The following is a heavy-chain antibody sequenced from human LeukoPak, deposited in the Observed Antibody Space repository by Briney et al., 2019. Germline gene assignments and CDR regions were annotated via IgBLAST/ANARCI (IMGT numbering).Heavy chain of an antibody. V-gene: IGHV5-51*01. D-gene: IGHD3-9*01. CDR3: ARHLRYFDWLSPNFDY. CDR1: GYSFTSYW. J-gene: IGHJ4*02. CDR2: IYPGDSDT. Sequence: GASLKISCKGSGYSFTSYWIGWVRPMPGKGLEWMGIIYPGDSDTRYSPSFQGQVTISADKSISTAYLQWSSLKASDTAMYYCARHLRYFDWLSPNFDYWGQGTLVSVSS.